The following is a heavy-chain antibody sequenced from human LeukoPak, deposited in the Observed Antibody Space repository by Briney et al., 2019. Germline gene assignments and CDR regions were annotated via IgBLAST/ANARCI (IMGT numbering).Heavy chain of an antibody. Sequence: NPSETLSLTCTVSGGSISSYYWSWIRQPPGKGLEWIGYIYYSGSTNYNPSLESRVTISVDTSKNQFSLKLSSVTAADTAVYYCARVPEDYYDSSGYYYYYYGMDVWGQGTTVTVSS. CDR2: IYYSGST. D-gene: IGHD3-22*01. CDR1: GGSISSYY. CDR3: ARVPEDYYDSSGYYYYYYGMDV. V-gene: IGHV4-59*01. J-gene: IGHJ6*02.